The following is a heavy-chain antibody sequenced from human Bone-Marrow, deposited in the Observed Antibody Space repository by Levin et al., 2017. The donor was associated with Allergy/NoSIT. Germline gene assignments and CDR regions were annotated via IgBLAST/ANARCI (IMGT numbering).Heavy chain of an antibody. V-gene: IGHV3-33*01. CDR2: IWYDGSNK. D-gene: IGHD2-2*01. Sequence: GGSLRLSCAASGFTFSSYGMHWVRQAPGKGLEWVAVIWYDGSNKYYADSVKGRFTISRDNSKNTLYLQMNSLRAEDTAVYYCARDVVVVPAAMEGCDPWGQGTLVTVSS. CDR1: GFTFSSYG. J-gene: IGHJ5*02. CDR3: ARDVVVVPAAMEGCDP.